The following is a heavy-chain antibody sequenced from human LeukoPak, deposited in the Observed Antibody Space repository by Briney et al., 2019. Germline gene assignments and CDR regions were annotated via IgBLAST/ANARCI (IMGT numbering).Heavy chain of an antibody. CDR3: AELGITMIGGV. CDR1: GITFSSYA. CDR2: ISYDGSNK. V-gene: IGHV3-30*04. Sequence: GGSLRLSCAASGITFSSYAMHWVRQAPGKGLEWVAVISYDGSNKYYADSVKGRFTISRDNAKNSLYLQMKSLRAEDTAVYYCAELGITMIGGVWGKGTTVTISS. D-gene: IGHD3-10*02. J-gene: IGHJ6*04.